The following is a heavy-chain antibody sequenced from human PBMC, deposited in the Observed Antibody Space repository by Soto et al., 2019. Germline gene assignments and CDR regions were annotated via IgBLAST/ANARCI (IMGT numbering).Heavy chain of an antibody. CDR3: ARSLTEGYCTITGCYTRPLYGMDV. V-gene: IGHV1-2*02. CDR2: INPNSGGT. CDR1: GYTFSGYY. Sequence: ASVKVSCKASGYTFSGYYIHWLRQAPGQGLEWMGWINPNSGGTNYAQKFQGRVTVTRDTPTSTAHMELSRLTSDDTAVYYCARSLTEGYCTITGCYTRPLYGMDVWGQGTTVT. D-gene: IGHD2-2*02. J-gene: IGHJ6*02.